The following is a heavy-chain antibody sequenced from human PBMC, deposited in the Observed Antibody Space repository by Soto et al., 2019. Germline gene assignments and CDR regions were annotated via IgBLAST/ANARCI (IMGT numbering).Heavy chain of an antibody. CDR3: TRPQSSGWYDF. D-gene: IGHD3-22*01. J-gene: IGHJ5*01. Sequence: GESLKISCKGSGYSFITHWIAWVRQMPGEGLEWMGIINPADSDIRYSPSLQGQVTISVDKSINTAYLQWSSLKASDTATYYCTRPQSSGWYDFWGQGTLVTVSS. CDR1: GYSFITHW. V-gene: IGHV5-51*01. CDR2: INPADSDI.